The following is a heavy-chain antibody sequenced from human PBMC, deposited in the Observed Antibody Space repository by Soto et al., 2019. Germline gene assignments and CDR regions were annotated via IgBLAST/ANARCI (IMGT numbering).Heavy chain of an antibody. D-gene: IGHD6-13*01. V-gene: IGHV1-18*01. CDR3: TRAPGYSSRWYNWFAP. CDR2: ISAYNGNT. J-gene: IGHJ5*02. Sequence: ASVKVSCKASGYTFTSYGISWVRQAPGQGLEWMGWISAYNGNTNYAQKLQGRVTMTTDTSTSTAYMELRSLRSDDTAVYYCTRAPGYSSRWYNWFAPWGQGTMVTVS. CDR1: GYTFTSYG.